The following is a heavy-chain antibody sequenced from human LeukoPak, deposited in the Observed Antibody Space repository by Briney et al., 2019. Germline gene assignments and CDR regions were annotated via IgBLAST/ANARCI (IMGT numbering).Heavy chain of an antibody. D-gene: IGHD2-2*01. CDR2: FDPEDGET. CDR1: GYTLTELS. Sequence: ASVKVSCKVSGYTLTELSMHWVRQPPGKGSEWMGGFDPEDGETIYVQKFQGRVTMTEDTYTDTAYMELSSLRSEDTAVYYCATAQVRALVPAAIWFDPWGQGTLVTVSS. J-gene: IGHJ5*02. CDR3: ATAQVRALVPAAIWFDP. V-gene: IGHV1-24*01.